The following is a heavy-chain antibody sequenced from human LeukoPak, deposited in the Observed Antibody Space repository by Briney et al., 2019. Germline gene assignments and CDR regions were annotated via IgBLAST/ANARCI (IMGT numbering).Heavy chain of an antibody. J-gene: IGHJ5*02. Sequence: GGSLRLSCVASGFNFNDYAMHWVRQTPGKGLEWVSGISYKSDSVAYADSVTGRFTISRDNAMNSLYLQINTLRREDTAFYYGTRGMWFGEVLHSSKGEKFDPWGQGTLVTVSS. CDR2: ISYKSDSV. D-gene: IGHD3-10*01. CDR1: GFNFNDYA. CDR3: TRGMWFGEVLHSSKGEKFDP. V-gene: IGHV3-9*01.